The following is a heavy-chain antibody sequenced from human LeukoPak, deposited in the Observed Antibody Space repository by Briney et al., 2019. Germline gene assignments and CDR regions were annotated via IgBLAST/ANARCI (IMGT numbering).Heavy chain of an antibody. D-gene: IGHD1-26*01. CDR3: ARDSEGPQWELLWGLPYNWSDP. CDR2: ISSSSSYI. Sequence: PGGSLRLSCAASGFTFSSYSMNWVRQAPGKGLEWVSSISSSSSYIYYADSVKGRFTISRDNAKNSLYLQMNSLRAEDTAVYYCARDSEGPQWELLWGLPYNWSDPWGQGTLVTVSS. CDR1: GFTFSSYS. J-gene: IGHJ5*02. V-gene: IGHV3-21*01.